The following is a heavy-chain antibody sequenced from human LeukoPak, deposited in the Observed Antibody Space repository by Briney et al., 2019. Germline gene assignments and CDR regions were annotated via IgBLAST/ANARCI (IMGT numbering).Heavy chain of an antibody. Sequence: GGSLRLSCAASGFTFSSYWMSWVRQAPGKGLEWVANIKQDGSEKYYVDSVKGRFTISRDNAKNSLYLQMNSLRAEDTAVYYCAREGSGWYAEYFDYWGQGTLVTVSS. CDR1: GFTFSSYW. V-gene: IGHV3-7*01. J-gene: IGHJ4*02. D-gene: IGHD6-19*01. CDR2: IKQDGSEK. CDR3: AREGSGWYAEYFDY.